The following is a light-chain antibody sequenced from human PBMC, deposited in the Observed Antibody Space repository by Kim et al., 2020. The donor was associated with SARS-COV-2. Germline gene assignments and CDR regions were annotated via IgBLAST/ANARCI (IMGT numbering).Light chain of an antibody. CDR2: RDS. Sequence: SYELTQPLSVSVALGQTARITCGGNNIGSKNVHWYQQKPGQAPVLVIYRDSNRPSGIPERFSGSNSGNTATLTISRAQAGDEADYYCQVWDSSRRVFGGG. CDR1: NIGSKN. CDR3: QVWDSSRRV. J-gene: IGLJ3*02. V-gene: IGLV3-9*01.